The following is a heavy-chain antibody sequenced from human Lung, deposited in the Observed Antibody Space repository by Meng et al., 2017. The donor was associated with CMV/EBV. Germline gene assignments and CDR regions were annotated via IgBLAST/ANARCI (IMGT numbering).Heavy chain of an antibody. J-gene: IGHJ4*02. CDR3: AKDLLLFGGANAYFDY. V-gene: IGHV3-30*02. CDR2: IRHDGTNK. CDR1: GFTFDNYG. D-gene: IGHD3-16*01. Sequence: GGSLRLSRAASGFTFDNYGMHWVRQTPGKGLEWVAFIRHDGTNKYYGDSVKGRFTISRDNSKNTVFLQMNSLRPEETAVYYCAKDLLLFGGANAYFDYWGQGTLVTFSS.